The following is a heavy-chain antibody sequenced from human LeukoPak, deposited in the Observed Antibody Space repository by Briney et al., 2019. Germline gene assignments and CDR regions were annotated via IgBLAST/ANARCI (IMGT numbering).Heavy chain of an antibody. D-gene: IGHD1-1*01. CDR2: IYYSGST. CDR3: ARLGPELERPPDAFDI. J-gene: IGHJ3*02. V-gene: IGHV4-59*08. Sequence: SETLSLTCTVSGGSISSYYWSWIRQPPGKGLEWIGYIYYSGSTNYNPSLKSRVTISVDTSKNQFSLKLSSVTAADTAVYYCARLGPELERPPDAFDIWGQGTMVTVSS. CDR1: GGSISSYY.